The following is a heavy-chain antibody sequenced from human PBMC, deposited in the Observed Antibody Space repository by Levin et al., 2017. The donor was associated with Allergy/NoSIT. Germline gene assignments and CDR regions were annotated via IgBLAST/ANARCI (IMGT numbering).Heavy chain of an antibody. J-gene: IGHJ2*01. V-gene: IGHV3-21*01. CDR1: GFTFSSNT. CDR3: ARDGSGSYYIPGYFDL. CDR2: ISSSSSYI. Sequence: KTGGSLRLSCAASGFTFSSNTMNWVRQAPGKGLEWVSSISSSSSYIYYADSVKGRFTISRDNAKNSLYLQMNSLRAEDTAVYYCARDGSGSYYIPGYFDLWGRGTLVTVSS. D-gene: IGHD3-10*01.